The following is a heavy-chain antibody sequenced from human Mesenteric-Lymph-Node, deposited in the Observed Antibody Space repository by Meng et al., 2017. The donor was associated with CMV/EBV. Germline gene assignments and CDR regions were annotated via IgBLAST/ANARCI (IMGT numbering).Heavy chain of an antibody. V-gene: IGHV3-30*02. CDR1: GFTFSSYA. CDR3: AKVEFNWGSYYYYYYGMDV. CDR2: IWYDGSNK. D-gene: IGHD7-27*01. J-gene: IGHJ6*02. Sequence: GESLKISCAASGFTFSSYAMHWVRQAPGKGLEWVAVIWYDGSNKYYADSVKGRFTISRDNSKNTLYLQMNSLRAEDTAVYYCAKVEFNWGSYYYYYYGMDVWGQGTTVTVSS.